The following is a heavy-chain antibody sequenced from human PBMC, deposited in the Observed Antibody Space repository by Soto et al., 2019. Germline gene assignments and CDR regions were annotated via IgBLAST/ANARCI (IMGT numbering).Heavy chain of an antibody. CDR3: VWAAYYYYGMDV. Sequence: QVQLVQSGAEVKKPGSSVKVSCKASGGTFSSYAISWVRQAPGQGLEWMGGIIPIFGTANYAQKFQGRVTITADESTSTASMELSSLRSEDTAVYYCVWAAYYYYGMDVWGQGTTVTVSS. J-gene: IGHJ6*02. D-gene: IGHD2-15*01. V-gene: IGHV1-69*01. CDR1: GGTFSSYA. CDR2: IIPIFGTA.